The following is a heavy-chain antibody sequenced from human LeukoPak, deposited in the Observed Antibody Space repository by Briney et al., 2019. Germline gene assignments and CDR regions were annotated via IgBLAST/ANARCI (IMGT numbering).Heavy chain of an antibody. CDR1: GGSIGTYY. CDR3: ARHIGGGIEDMDV. J-gene: IGHJ6*03. V-gene: IGHV4-59*08. D-gene: IGHD3-16*02. CDR2: IYVTGN. Sequence: KPSETLSLTCTVSGGSIGTYYWSWVRQSPGKGLEWIGYIYVTGNRYNPYLQSRVTISVDTSRNQVFLKMSSVTAADTAVYYCARHIGGGIEDMDVWGKGTKVTVSS.